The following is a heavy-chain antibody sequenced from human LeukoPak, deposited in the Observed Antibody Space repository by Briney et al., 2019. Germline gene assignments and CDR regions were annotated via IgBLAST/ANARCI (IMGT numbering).Heavy chain of an antibody. Sequence: GGSLRLSCVASGFTMSDFGMHWVRQAPGRGLEWVAFLRYDGITKYYGDSVRGRFTISRGNSKNTLHLQVNSLRPDDTALHYRAKTGFQFGEYYYYMDVWGRGTTVTVSS. CDR3: AKTGFQFGEYYYYMDV. V-gene: IGHV3-30*02. CDR2: LRYDGITK. J-gene: IGHJ6*03. D-gene: IGHD1-14*01. CDR1: GFTMSDFG.